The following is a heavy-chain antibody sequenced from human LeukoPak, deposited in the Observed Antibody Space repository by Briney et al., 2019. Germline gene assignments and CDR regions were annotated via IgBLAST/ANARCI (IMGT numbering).Heavy chain of an antibody. J-gene: IGHJ5*02. Sequence: SETLSLTCTVSGVSISSGDYYWSWVRQPPGKGMEWIGYTYYSGSTYYNPSLKSRVTISVDTSKNQFSLKLSSVTAADTAVYYCDSPYYYDSRIDTWGQGTRVTVSS. CDR3: DSPYYYDSRIDT. D-gene: IGHD3-22*01. CDR2: TYYSGST. CDR1: GVSISSGDYY. V-gene: IGHV4-30-4*01.